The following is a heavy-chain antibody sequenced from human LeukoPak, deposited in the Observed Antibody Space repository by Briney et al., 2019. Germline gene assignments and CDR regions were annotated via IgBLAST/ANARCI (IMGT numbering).Heavy chain of an antibody. V-gene: IGHV4-59*12. Sequence: PSETLSLTCTVSGGSISSYYWSWIRQPPGKGLEWIGYIYYSGSTNYNPSLKSRVTISVDTSKNQFSLKLSSVTAADTAVYYCAREACSGGSCYSHYFDYWGQGTLVTVSS. CDR2: IYYSGST. CDR1: GGSISSYY. CDR3: AREACSGGSCYSHYFDY. D-gene: IGHD2-15*01. J-gene: IGHJ4*02.